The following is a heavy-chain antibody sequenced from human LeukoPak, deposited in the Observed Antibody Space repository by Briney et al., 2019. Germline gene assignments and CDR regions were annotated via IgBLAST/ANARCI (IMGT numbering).Heavy chain of an antibody. D-gene: IGHD5-18*01. CDR1: GFTFSSYG. CDR2: IWYDGSNK. J-gene: IGHJ4*02. Sequence: GGSLRLSCAASGFTFSSYGMHWVRQAPGKGLEWVAVIWYDGSNKYYADSVKGRFTISRDNSKNTLYLQMNSLRAEDTAVYYCAEPLHRGYSYGSPFDYWGQGTLVTVSS. CDR3: AEPLHRGYSYGSPFDY. V-gene: IGHV3-33*06.